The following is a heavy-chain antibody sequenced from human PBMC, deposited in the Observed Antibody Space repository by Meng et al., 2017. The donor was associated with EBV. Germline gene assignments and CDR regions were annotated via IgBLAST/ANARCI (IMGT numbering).Heavy chain of an antibody. J-gene: IGHJ4*02. D-gene: IGHD5-18*01. Sequence: QRQLVQAAAEVKKPGSSVKVSCKTSGGPFSYYAISWVRQAPGQGLEWLGGFLPRLGAPNYAQKFHGRVKITADESTSTHYMDLSSLRSEDTAIYYCASESGGGYTPDYWGQGTLVTVSS. CDR1: GGPFSYYA. V-gene: IGHV1-69*01. CDR3: ASESGGGYTPDY. CDR2: FLPRLGAP.